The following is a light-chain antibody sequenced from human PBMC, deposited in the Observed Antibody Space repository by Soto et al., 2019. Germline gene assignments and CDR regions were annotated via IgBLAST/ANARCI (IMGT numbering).Light chain of an antibody. CDR1: QSVSNS. Sequence: EIVLTQSSGTLSLSPGERATLSCRASQSVSNSLAWYQQKPGQAPRLLISGASRRATAIPGRFSGSGSGTDFTLTISRVEPEDFAVYYCQQYGDSPRITFGQGTRLEIK. J-gene: IGKJ5*01. CDR2: GAS. V-gene: IGKV3-20*01. CDR3: QQYGDSPRIT.